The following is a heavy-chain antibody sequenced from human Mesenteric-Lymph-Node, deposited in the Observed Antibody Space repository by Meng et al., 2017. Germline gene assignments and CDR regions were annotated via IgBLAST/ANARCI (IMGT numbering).Heavy chain of an antibody. Sequence: LRLSCAISGDSVSSNSAAWNWIRQSPSRGLEWLGRTYYRSKWYNDYAVSVKSRITINPDTSKNQFSLQLNSVTPEDTAVYYCARVGYDSSGPRDYWGQGTLVTVSS. CDR2: TYYRSKWYN. CDR1: GDSVSSNSAA. J-gene: IGHJ4*02. V-gene: IGHV6-1*01. D-gene: IGHD3-22*01. CDR3: ARVGYDSSGPRDY.